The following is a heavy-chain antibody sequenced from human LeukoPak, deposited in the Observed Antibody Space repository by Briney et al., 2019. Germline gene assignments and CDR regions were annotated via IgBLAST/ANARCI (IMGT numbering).Heavy chain of an antibody. J-gene: IGHJ4*02. D-gene: IGHD6-13*01. CDR1: GFTFSTYA. V-gene: IGHV3-23*01. CDR2: ISGSGDTT. CDR3: AKYLHIPGIAAESPQPDY. Sequence: QSGGSLRLSCAPSGFTFSTYAMGWVRQAPGQGLEWVSAISGSGDTTYYADSVKGRFTISRDNSKNALYLQMNSLRAEDTAVYYCAKYLHIPGIAAESPQPDYWGQGTLVTVSS.